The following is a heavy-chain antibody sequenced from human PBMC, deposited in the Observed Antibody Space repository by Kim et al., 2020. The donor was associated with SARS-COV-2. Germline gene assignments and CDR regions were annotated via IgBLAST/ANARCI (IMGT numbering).Heavy chain of an antibody. CDR3: ARGHYGDYV. CDR2: GNEK. D-gene: IGHD4-17*01. J-gene: IGHJ4*02. V-gene: IGHV3-7*01. Sequence: GNEKHYVDSVKGRFTISRDNTKNSLYLQMNSLRAEDTAVYYCARGHYGDYVWGQGTLVTVSS.